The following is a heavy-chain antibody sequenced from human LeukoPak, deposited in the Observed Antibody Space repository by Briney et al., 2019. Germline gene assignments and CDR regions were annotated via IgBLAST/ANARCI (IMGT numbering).Heavy chain of an antibody. CDR1: GXTFSSYS. Sequence: GGSLRLSCAASGXTFSSYSMNWVRQAPGKGLEWVSYISSSSSTIYYADSVKGRFTISRDNAKNSLYLQMNSLRDEDTAVYYCASVAVVTAYYYYGMDVWGQGTTVTVSS. J-gene: IGHJ6*02. CDR2: ISSSSSTI. V-gene: IGHV3-48*02. CDR3: ASVAVVTAYYYYGMDV. D-gene: IGHD2-21*02.